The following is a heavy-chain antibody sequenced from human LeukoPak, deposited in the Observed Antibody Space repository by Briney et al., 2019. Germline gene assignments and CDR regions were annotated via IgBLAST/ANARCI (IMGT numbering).Heavy chain of an antibody. Sequence: PGGSLRLSSGGSGFTLSYSLMHGGPQAPGKVQGRVSGISTDASSTTYADPLKGRFTSSRDNAKDTLYLQMNSVRAEDTAVYYCTGHRQAYSRTYWGQGTLVTVSS. J-gene: IGHJ4*02. V-gene: IGHV3-74*01. D-gene: IGHD4-11*01. CDR1: GFTLSYSL. CDR2: ISTDASST. CDR3: TGHRQAYSRTY.